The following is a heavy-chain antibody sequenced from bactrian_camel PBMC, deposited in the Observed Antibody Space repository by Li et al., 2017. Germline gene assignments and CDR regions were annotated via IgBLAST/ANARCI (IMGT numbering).Heavy chain of an antibody. D-gene: IGHD2*01. CDR2: LDSDGRT. CDR3: ATERRLQCPYRVADFGY. V-gene: IGHV3S53*01. J-gene: IGHJ6*01. CDR1: EYMASIFRASSFC. Sequence: HVQLVESGGDSVLAGGSLRLSCASSEYMASIFRASSFCMGWFRRAPGKEREKVATLDSDGRTSCADSVKGRFTISKDDAKNILYLQMDSLKREDTAIYYCATERRLQCPYRVADFGYWGQGTQVTVS.